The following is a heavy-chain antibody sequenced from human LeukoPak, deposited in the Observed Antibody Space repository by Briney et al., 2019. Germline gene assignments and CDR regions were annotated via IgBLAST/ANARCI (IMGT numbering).Heavy chain of an antibody. D-gene: IGHD3-22*01. CDR2: ISYDGSNK. V-gene: IGHV3-30-3*01. Sequence: GGSLRLSCAAPGFTFSSYAMHWVRQAPGKGLEWVAVISYDGSNKYYADSVKGRFTISRDNSKNTLYLQMNSLRAEDTAVYYCATYSSLNRREFQYWGQGTLLTVSS. CDR1: GFTFSSYA. J-gene: IGHJ1*01. CDR3: ATYSSLNRREFQY.